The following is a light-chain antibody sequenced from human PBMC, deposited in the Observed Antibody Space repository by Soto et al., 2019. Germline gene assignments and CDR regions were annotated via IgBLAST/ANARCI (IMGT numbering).Light chain of an antibody. CDR3: TSYTISSPLVI. CDR1: SSDVGGYNY. V-gene: IGLV2-14*01. Sequence: QSVLTQPASVSGSPGQSITISCTGTSSDVGGYNYVSWYQQHPGKAPKLMIYDVTNRPSGVSNRFSGSKSGNTASLTISGLQGEDEADYYCTSYTISSPLVIFGGGIKLTVL. J-gene: IGLJ2*01. CDR2: DVT.